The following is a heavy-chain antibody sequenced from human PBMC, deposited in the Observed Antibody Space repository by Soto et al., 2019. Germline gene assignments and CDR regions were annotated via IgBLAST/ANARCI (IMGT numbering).Heavy chain of an antibody. D-gene: IGHD6-13*01. CDR2: ISGSGGST. CDR3: AKDRHSSSWYRKHGMDV. J-gene: IGHJ6*02. CDR1: GFTFSSYA. Sequence: LRLSCAASGFTFSSYAMSWVRQAPGKGLEWVSAISGSGGSTYYADSVKGRFTISRDNSKNTLYLQMDSLRAEDTAVYYCAKDRHSSSWYRKHGMDVWGQGTTVTVSS. V-gene: IGHV3-23*01.